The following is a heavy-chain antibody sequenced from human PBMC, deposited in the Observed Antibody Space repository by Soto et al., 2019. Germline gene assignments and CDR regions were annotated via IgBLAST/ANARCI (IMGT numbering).Heavy chain of an antibody. D-gene: IGHD4-17*01. CDR3: AREGGYGGNWFDP. Sequence: SVKVSCKASAGTFSSYAISWVRQAPGQGLEWMGGIIPIFGTANYAQKFQGRVTITADESTSTAYMELSSLRSEDAAVYYCAREGGYGGNWFDPWGQGTLVTASS. CDR2: IIPIFGTA. V-gene: IGHV1-69*13. J-gene: IGHJ5*02. CDR1: AGTFSSYA.